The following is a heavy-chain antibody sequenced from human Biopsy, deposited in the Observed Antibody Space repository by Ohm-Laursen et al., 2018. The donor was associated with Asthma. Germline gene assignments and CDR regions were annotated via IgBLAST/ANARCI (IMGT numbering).Heavy chain of an antibody. CDR2: IYYSGST. Sequence: PGTLSLTWTVSGDSISSYYWSWIRQPPGKGLEWIGYIYYSGSTNYNPSLKSRVTISVDTSKNQFSLKLSSVTAADTAVYYCVRVTCITIFGVGGIQDYWGQGTLVTVSS. CDR3: VRVTCITIFGVGGIQDY. CDR1: GDSISSYY. D-gene: IGHD3-3*01. J-gene: IGHJ4*02. V-gene: IGHV4-59*01.